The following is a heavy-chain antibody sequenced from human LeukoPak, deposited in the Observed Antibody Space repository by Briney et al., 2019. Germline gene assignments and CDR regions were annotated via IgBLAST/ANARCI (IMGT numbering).Heavy chain of an antibody. CDR2: ISGSGDAT. CDR1: GFTFSSHA. CDR3: AKVLRYFDWLSPDFDY. J-gene: IGHJ4*02. Sequence: GGSLRLSCAASGFTFSSHAMSWVRQAPGRGLEWVSAISGSGDATFYVDSVKGRFTISRDNSKNTLYLQMNSLRAEDTAVYYCAKVLRYFDWLSPDFDYWGQGTLVTVSS. D-gene: IGHD3-9*01. V-gene: IGHV3-23*01.